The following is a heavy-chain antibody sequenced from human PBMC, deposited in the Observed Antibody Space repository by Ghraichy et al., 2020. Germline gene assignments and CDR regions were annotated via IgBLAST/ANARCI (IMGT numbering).Heavy chain of an antibody. D-gene: IGHD5-12*01. V-gene: IGHV1-69*13. Sequence: SVKVSCKASGGTFSSYAISWVRQAPGQGLEWMGGIIPIFGTANYAQKFQGRVTITADESTSTAYMELSSLRSEDTAVYYCARVYSGYDYRIYFMDVWGQGTTVTVSS. CDR2: IIPIFGTA. J-gene: IGHJ6*02. CDR1: GGTFSSYA. CDR3: ARVYSGYDYRIYFMDV.